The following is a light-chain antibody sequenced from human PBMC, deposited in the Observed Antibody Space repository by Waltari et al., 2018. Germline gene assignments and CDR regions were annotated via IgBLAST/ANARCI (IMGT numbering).Light chain of an antibody. Sequence: DIVMTQSPDSLAVSLGERATLTGKSSQSVLYSSNNKNYLAWYHQKPGQPPKLLIYWASTRESGVPDRFSGSGSGTDFTLTISSLQAEDVAVYYCQQYYSTPLTFGGGTKVEIK. CDR3: QQYYSTPLT. CDR1: QSVLYSSNNKNY. V-gene: IGKV4-1*01. J-gene: IGKJ4*01. CDR2: WAS.